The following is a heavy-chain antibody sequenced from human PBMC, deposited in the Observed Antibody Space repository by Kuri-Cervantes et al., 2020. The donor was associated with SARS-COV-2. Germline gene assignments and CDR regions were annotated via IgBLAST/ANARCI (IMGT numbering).Heavy chain of an antibody. CDR2: ISHDGKNK. CDR1: GFNFSRTD. Sequence: GESLKISGAASGFNFSRTDMHWVRQAPGKGLEWVAVISHDGKNKKCIASGKGRYTISRDNSQNTLYLHMKSLRSEDTAMYYCAKDRVGVQDFWGQGTLVTVSS. J-gene: IGHJ4*02. D-gene: IGHD2-21*01. V-gene: IGHV3-30*18. CDR3: AKDRVGVQDF.